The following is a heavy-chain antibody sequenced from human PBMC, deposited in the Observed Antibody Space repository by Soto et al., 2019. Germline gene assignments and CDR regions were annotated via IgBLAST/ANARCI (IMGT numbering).Heavy chain of an antibody. Sequence: SVKVSCKASGGSFGKSAINWVRQTPGQGLEWLGGFIPVYRTLNYAQKFQGRVTITADESTGTAYMTLSSLASDDTAVYYCATGDIWIGYFTVDSWGQGTRVTVSS. J-gene: IGHJ4*02. CDR1: GGSFGKSA. CDR2: FIPVYRTL. V-gene: IGHV1-69*13. CDR3: ATGDIWIGYFTVDS. D-gene: IGHD3-3*01.